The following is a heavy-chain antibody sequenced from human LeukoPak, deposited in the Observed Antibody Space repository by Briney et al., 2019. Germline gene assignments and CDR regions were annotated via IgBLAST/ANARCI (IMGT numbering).Heavy chain of an antibody. CDR2: INHSGST. J-gene: IGHJ4*02. CDR3: ARERWELLQYKFDY. Sequence: SETLSLTCAVYGGSFSGYYWSWIRQPPGKGLEWIGEINHSGSTNYNPSLKSRVTMSVDTSKNQFSLKLSSVTAADTAVYYCARERWELLQYKFDYWGQGTLVTVSS. CDR1: GGSFSGYY. D-gene: IGHD1-26*01. V-gene: IGHV4-34*01.